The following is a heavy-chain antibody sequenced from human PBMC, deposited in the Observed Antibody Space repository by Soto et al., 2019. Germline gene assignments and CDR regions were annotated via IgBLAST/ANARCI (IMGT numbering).Heavy chain of an antibody. CDR3: ARGGRIVDAGIGYYDYHGMDV. V-gene: IGHV1-46*01. D-gene: IGHD5-18*01. Sequence: ASVKVSCKASGYTFIRYYLHWLRQATAQGLAWMGIINPTGDTASYAQKLQGRVTMTRDTSTDLPYTEQGSLRSEDTAVYYCARGGRIVDAGIGYYDYHGMDVWGQGTTVTVSS. CDR2: INPTGDTA. CDR1: GYTFIRYY. J-gene: IGHJ6*02.